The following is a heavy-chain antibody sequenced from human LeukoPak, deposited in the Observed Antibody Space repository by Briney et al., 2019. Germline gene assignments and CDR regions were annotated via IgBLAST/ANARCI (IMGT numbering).Heavy chain of an antibody. CDR1: GFNFDDYA. V-gene: IGHV3-9*03. CDR3: TRRAARWQFDL. Sequence: GRSLRLSCAVSGFNFDDYAMHWVRQAPGRGLEWVSGINWKTGNGIYADSVKGRFTISRDNAKNSLYLQMSSLRAEDMALYYCTRRAARWQFDLWGRGTLLTVSS. CDR2: INWKTGNG. D-gene: IGHD5-24*01. J-gene: IGHJ2*01.